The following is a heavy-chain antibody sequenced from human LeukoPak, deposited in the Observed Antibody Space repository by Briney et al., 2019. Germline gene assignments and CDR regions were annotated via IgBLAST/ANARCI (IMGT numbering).Heavy chain of an antibody. CDR3: ANEYSKGDI. CDR2: ISGSGGST. V-gene: IGHV3-23*01. Sequence: GGSLRLSCAASGFTFSSYAMSWVRQAPGKGLEWVSGISGSGGSTHYADSVKGRFTISRDNAKNTLYLQMNSLRAEDAAVYYCANEYSKGDIWGQGTMVTVSS. CDR1: GFTFSSYA. J-gene: IGHJ3*02. D-gene: IGHD4-11*01.